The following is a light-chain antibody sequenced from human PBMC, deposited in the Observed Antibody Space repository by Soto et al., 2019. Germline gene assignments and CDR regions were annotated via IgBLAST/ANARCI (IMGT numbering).Light chain of an antibody. CDR3: GSYTTSSNYV. CDR1: ISDVGSYNY. V-gene: IGLV2-14*03. CDR2: DVS. J-gene: IGLJ1*01. Sequence: QSVLTQPASVSGSPGQSITISRTGTISDVGSYNYVSWYQQYPGKAPKLMIYDVSTRPSGVSDRFSGSKSGNTASLTISGLRAEDEADYYCGSYTTSSNYVFXTGTKVTVL.